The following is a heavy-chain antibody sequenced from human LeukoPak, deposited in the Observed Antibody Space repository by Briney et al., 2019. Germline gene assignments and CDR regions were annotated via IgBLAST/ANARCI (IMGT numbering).Heavy chain of an antibody. CDR2: INHSGST. CDR1: GESSSGYY. CDR3: AYALPRRPFDV. V-gene: IGHV4-34*01. D-gene: IGHD4-17*01. Sequence: SETLSLTCAVYGESSSGYYWSWIRQPTGKGLEWIGEINHSGSTNYNPSLKSRVTISVDTSKNEFSLKLNSVTAADTAVYYCAYALPRRPFDVWGQGTMVTVSS. J-gene: IGHJ3*01.